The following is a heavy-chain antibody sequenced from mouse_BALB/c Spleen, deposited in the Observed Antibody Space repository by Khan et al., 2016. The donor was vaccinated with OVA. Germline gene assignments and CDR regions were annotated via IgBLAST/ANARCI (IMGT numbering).Heavy chain of an antibody. CDR1: GYTFTTAG. CDR3: ARGGAAYYRNDGGAMEY. V-gene: IGHV9-4*02. Sequence: QIQLVQSGPELKKPGETVRISCKASGYTFTTAGIQWVQKMPGKGLKWIGWINTHSGVPKYAEDFKGRFALSLEISVNTAYLQITNLKNEDTAASFCARGGAAYYRNDGGAMEYWGQGTSVTVSS. CDR2: INTHSGVP. J-gene: IGHJ4*01. D-gene: IGHD2-14*01.